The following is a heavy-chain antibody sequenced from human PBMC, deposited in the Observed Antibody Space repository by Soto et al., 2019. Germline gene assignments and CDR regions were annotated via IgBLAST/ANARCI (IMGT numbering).Heavy chain of an antibody. D-gene: IGHD4-4*01. J-gene: IGHJ6*03. Sequence: PSETLSLTCTVSGGSINNYYWSWIRQPPGKGLEWIGYIYYSGSTNYNPSLKSRVTISVDTSKNQFSLKLSSVTAADTAVYYCARVITVTTFYYYYMDVWGKGTTVTVSS. V-gene: IGHV4-59*01. CDR1: GGSINNYY. CDR3: ARVITVTTFYYYYMDV. CDR2: IYYSGST.